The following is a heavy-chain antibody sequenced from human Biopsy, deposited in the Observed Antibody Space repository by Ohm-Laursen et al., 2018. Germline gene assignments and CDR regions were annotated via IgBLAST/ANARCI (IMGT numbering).Heavy chain of an antibody. J-gene: IGHJ4*02. CDR2: IYYSGNT. CDR1: GGSISDSTYH. D-gene: IGHD3-3*01. Sequence: PSETLSLTCIVSGGSISDSTYHWGWIRQSPGKGLEWIGNIYYSGNTDYSPSLKSRVTISVDTSNNQFSLKLRSVTAADTAVYYCARQVDFWSGYVDYWGQGTLVAVSP. CDR3: ARQVDFWSGYVDY. V-gene: IGHV4-39*01.